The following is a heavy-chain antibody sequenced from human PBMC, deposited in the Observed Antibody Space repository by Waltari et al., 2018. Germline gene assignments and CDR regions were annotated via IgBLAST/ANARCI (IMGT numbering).Heavy chain of an antibody. CDR3: ARDRTPGVRLITIFGVGSHPGFDY. V-gene: IGHV1-3*01. Sequence: QVQLVQSGAEVKKPGASVKVSCKASGYTFTSYAMHWVRQAPGQRLEWMGGINAGNGNTKYSQKFQGRVTITRDTSASTAYMELSSLRSEDTAVYYCARDRTPGVRLITIFGVGSHPGFDYWGQGTLVTVSS. CDR2: INAGNGNT. J-gene: IGHJ4*02. CDR1: GYTFTSYA. D-gene: IGHD3-3*01.